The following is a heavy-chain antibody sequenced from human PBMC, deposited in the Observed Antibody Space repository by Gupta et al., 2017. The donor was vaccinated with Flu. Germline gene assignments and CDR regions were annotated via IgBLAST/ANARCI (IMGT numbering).Heavy chain of an antibody. V-gene: IGHV1-3*01. J-gene: IGHJ5*02. CDR1: GYTFTSYA. D-gene: IGHD6-13*01. CDR3: ARDLKPGIAAHWFDP. Sequence: QVQLVQSGAEVKKPGASVKVSCKASGYTFTSYAMHWVRQAPGQRLEWMGWINAGNGNTKYSQKFQGRVTITRDTSASTAYMELSSLRSEDTAVYYCARDLKPGIAAHWFDPWGQGTLVTVSS. CDR2: INAGNGNT.